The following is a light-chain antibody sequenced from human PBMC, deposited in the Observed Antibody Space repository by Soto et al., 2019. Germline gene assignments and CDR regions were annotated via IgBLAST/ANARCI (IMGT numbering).Light chain of an antibody. CDR1: QSVSSSY. CDR2: GAS. CDR3: HQYSALPST. V-gene: IGKV3-20*01. J-gene: IGKJ2*01. Sequence: EIVLTQSPGTLSLSPGERATLSCRASQSVSSSYLVWYQQKPGQALRLLIYGASSRATGIPDRFSGSGSGTDFALTISRLEPEDFAVYYGHQYSALPSTFGQGTKLEI.